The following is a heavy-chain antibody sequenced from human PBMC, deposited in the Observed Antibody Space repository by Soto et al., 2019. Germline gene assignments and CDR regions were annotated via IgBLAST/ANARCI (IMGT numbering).Heavy chain of an antibody. V-gene: IGHV3-48*03. J-gene: IGHJ4*02. CDR1: GFIFSNYE. Sequence: PWGSLRLSCAASGFIFSNYEMNWVRQSPAKGLYWVSFISTSGSTKYYADSVKGRFIISRDNAKNSLSLQMNSLRAEDTAVYYCTRDPDCTSTSCYTGPFDYWGQGALVTVYS. CDR2: ISTSGSTK. CDR3: TRDPDCTSTSCYTGPFDY. D-gene: IGHD2-2*02.